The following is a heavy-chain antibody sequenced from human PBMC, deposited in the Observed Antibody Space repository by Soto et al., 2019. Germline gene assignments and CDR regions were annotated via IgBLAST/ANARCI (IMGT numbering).Heavy chain of an antibody. D-gene: IGHD1-26*01. Sequence: ASVKVSCKASGYTFTSYYMHWVRQAPGQGLEWMGIINPSGGSTSYAQKFQGRVTMTRDTSTSTVYMELSSLRSEDTAVYYCAREVQKVGAYKEYYFDYWGQGTLVTVSS. CDR2: INPSGGST. CDR3: AREVQKVGAYKEYYFDY. V-gene: IGHV1-46*01. CDR1: GYTFTSYY. J-gene: IGHJ4*02.